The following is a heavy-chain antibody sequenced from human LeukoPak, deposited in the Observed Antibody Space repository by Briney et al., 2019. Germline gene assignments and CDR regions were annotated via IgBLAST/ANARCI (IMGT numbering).Heavy chain of an antibody. CDR1: GFTFSDYY. J-gene: IGHJ4*02. D-gene: IGHD5-18*01. V-gene: IGHV3-7*01. Sequence: PGGSLRLSCAASGFTFSDYYMSWVRQAPGKGLEWVANIKQDGSEKYYVDSVKGRFTISRDNAKNSLYLQMNSLRAEDTAVYYCARVRSAMVTGYFDYWGQGTLVTVSS. CDR2: IKQDGSEK. CDR3: ARVRSAMVTGYFDY.